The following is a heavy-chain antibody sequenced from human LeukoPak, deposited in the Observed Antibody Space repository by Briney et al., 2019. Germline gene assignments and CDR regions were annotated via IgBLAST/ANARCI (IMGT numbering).Heavy chain of an antibody. CDR3: ARHDIWGSYSNSPGAFDI. CDR1: GGSISSYY. V-gene: IGHV4-59*01. D-gene: IGHD4-11*01. Sequence: SETLSLTCTVSGGSISSYYWSWIRQPPGKGLEWIGYIYYSGSTNYNPSLKSRVTISVDTSKNQFSLKLSSVTAADTAVYYCARHDIWGSYSNSPGAFDIWGQGTMVTVSS. CDR2: IYYSGST. J-gene: IGHJ3*02.